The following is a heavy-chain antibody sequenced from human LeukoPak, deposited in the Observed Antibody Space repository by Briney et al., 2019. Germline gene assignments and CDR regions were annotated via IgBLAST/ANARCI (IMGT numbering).Heavy chain of an antibody. CDR3: ARADYDFWSGYYSGHNWFDP. CDR2: MNPNSGNT. V-gene: IGHV1-8*03. D-gene: IGHD3-3*01. J-gene: IGHJ5*02. Sequence: GASVKVSCKASGYTFTGYYMHWVRQAPGQGLEWMGWMNPNSGNTGYAQKFQGRVTITRNTSISTAYMELSSLRSEDTAVYYCARADYDFWSGYYSGHNWFDPWGQGILVTVSS. CDR1: GYTFTGYY.